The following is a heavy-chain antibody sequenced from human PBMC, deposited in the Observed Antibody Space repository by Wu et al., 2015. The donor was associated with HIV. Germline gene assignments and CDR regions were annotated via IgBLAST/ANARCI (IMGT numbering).Heavy chain of an antibody. Sequence: QVQLVQSGAEVKKTGSSVKVSCKASGGTFKSYDISWVRQAPGQGLEWMAGVNPVFPAGKYAQKFQDRVSIITDDVTGTVYMELKGLTSEDTAVYFCAREQPVREMATVPRAFDLWGQGTMV. CDR3: AREQPVREMATVPRAFDL. CDR2: VNPVFPAG. D-gene: IGHD5-24*01. CDR1: GGTFKSYD. V-gene: IGHV1-69*05. J-gene: IGHJ3*01.